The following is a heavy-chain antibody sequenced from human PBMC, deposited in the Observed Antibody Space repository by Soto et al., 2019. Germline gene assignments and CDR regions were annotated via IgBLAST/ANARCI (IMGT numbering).Heavy chain of an antibody. CDR3: ARSRRAWNSESYYFDY. CDR1: GGTFSSYA. V-gene: IGHV1-69*01. J-gene: IGHJ4*02. CDR2: SIPIFGTA. Sequence: QVQLVQSGAEVKKPGSSVKVSCKASGGTFSSYAISWVRQAPVQGLEWMGGSIPIFGTANYAQKFQGRVTITADESTSTAYMELSSLRSEDTAVYYCARSRRAWNSESYYFDYLGQGTLVTVSS. D-gene: IGHD1-7*01.